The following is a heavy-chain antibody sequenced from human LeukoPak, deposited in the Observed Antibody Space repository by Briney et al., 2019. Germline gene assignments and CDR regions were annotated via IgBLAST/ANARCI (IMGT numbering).Heavy chain of an antibody. V-gene: IGHV3-72*01. CDR1: GFTFNDHY. D-gene: IGHD1-14*01. Sequence: GGSLRLSCAASGFTFNDHYMDWVRQAPGKGLEWVGRITNKANSHTTQYAASVKGRFTISRDDSKNSLYLQMNGLKTEDTALYYCARDDTGANSFDYWGQGTLVTVSS. CDR2: ITNKANSHTT. J-gene: IGHJ4*02. CDR3: ARDDTGANSFDY.